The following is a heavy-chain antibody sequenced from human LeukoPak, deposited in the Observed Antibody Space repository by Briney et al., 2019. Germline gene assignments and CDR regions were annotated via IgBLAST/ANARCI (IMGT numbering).Heavy chain of an antibody. CDR1: GFTFSSFA. V-gene: IGHV3-74*03. CDR3: TGLDY. CDR2: INEDGSSS. Sequence: PGGSLRLSCVASGFTFSSFAMSWVRQAPGKGPVWVSFINEDGSSSKYADSVKGRFTISRDNAKNTLYLQMNSLSAKDTAIYYCTGLDYWGQGTPVTVSS. J-gene: IGHJ4*02.